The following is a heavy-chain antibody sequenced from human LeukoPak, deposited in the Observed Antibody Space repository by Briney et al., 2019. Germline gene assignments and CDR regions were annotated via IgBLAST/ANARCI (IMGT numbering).Heavy chain of an antibody. CDR1: GGSFSGYY. J-gene: IGHJ6*02. CDR2: INHSGTT. CDR3: ARARMDV. Sequence: SETLSLTCAVYGGSFSGYYWSWIRQPPGKGLEWIGDINHSGTTNYNPSLKSRVTISKETSKKQFSLKLSSVTAADTAVYYCARARMDVWGQGITVTVSS. V-gene: IGHV4-34*01.